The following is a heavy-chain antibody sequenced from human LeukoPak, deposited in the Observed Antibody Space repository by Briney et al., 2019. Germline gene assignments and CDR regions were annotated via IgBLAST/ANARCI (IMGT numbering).Heavy chain of an antibody. Sequence: GASVKVSCKASGYTFTSYGISWVRQAPGQGLEWMGWISAYNGNTNYAQKLQGRVTMTTDTSTSTAYMEQRSLRSDDTAVYYCARDGDPKYYYDSSGYYSYWGQGTLVTVSS. CDR1: GYTFTSYG. D-gene: IGHD3-22*01. CDR3: ARDGDPKYYYDSSGYYSY. V-gene: IGHV1-18*01. CDR2: ISAYNGNT. J-gene: IGHJ4*02.